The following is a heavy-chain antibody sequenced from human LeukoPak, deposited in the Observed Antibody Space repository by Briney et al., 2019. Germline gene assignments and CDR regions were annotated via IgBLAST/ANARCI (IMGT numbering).Heavy chain of an antibody. V-gene: IGHV4-59*08. CDR2: IYYSGST. CDR1: GGSISSYY. Sequence: KPSETLSLTCTVSGGSISSYYWSWIRQPPGKGLEWIGYIYYSGSTDYNPSLKSRVTISVDTSKNQFSLKLSSVTAADTAVYYCARGPRPNRPFDYWGQGTLVTVSS. CDR3: ARGPRPNRPFDY. J-gene: IGHJ4*02. D-gene: IGHD1-14*01.